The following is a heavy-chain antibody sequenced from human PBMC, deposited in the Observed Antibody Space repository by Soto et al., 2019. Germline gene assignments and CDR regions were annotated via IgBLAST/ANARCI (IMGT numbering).Heavy chain of an antibody. J-gene: IGHJ3*02. CDR1: GFTFDDYA. CDR2: ISLITGTI. Sequence: EVQLVESGGGLVQPGRSLRLSCAASGFTFDDYAMHWVRQAPGKGLEWVSGISLITGTIDYTDSVQGRFTISRDSAKNSLYLPINSLRPEDTALYYCATSHYYSTGNFEACEIWGQGTMVTVSS. D-gene: IGHD3-22*01. CDR3: ATSHYYSTGNFEACEI. V-gene: IGHV3-9*01.